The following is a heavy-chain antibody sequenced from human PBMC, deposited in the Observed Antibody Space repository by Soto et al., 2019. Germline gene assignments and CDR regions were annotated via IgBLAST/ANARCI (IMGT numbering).Heavy chain of an antibody. CDR3: ARGPDSSRIYYYYGMDV. V-gene: IGHV4-34*01. CDR2: INHSGST. Sequence: SETLSLTCAVYGGSFSGYYWSWIRQPPGKGLEWIGEINHSGSTNYNPSLKSRVTISVDTSKNQFSLKLSSVTAADTAVYYCARGPDSSRIYYYYGMDVWGQGTTVTVSS. D-gene: IGHD6-13*01. CDR1: GGSFSGYY. J-gene: IGHJ6*02.